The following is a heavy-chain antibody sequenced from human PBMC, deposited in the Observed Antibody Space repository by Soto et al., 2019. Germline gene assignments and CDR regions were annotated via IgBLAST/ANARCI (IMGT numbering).Heavy chain of an antibody. V-gene: IGHV4-59*01. CDR3: AREQYNWKL. CDR1: GVSITSYY. Sequence: PLETLPHTCRVSGVSITSYYWTWIRHSPGKGLEWIGYVYHTGNTYYNPSLKSRVTISLDTSKNQVSLRLRSVTAADTAVYYCAREQYNWKLWGQGTLVTVSS. D-gene: IGHD1-20*01. CDR2: VYHTGNT. J-gene: IGHJ4*02.